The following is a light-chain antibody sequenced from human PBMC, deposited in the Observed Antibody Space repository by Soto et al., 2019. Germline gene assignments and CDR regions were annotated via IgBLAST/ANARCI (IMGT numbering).Light chain of an antibody. V-gene: IGLV1-40*01. CDR1: SSNIGAGYD. CDR3: QSYDTTLRGV. Sequence: QSVLTQPPSVSGAPGQRVTISCTGSSSNIGAGYDVHWYQQFPGTAPKLLIYANSNRPSGVPDRFSASKSGTSASLAITGLQADDVADYYCQSYDTTLRGVFGTGTNLTVL. J-gene: IGLJ1*01. CDR2: ANS.